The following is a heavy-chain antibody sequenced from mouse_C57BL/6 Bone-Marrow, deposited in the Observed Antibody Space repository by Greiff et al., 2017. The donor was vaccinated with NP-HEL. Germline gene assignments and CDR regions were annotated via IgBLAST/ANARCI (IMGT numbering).Heavy chain of an antibody. J-gene: IGHJ2*01. Sequence: QVQLQQSGPELVQPGASVKISCKASGYAFSSSWMNWVKQRPGKGLEWIGRIYPGDGDTTYNGKLKGKATLTVDKSSSPAYMQLSSLTSRDSAVYFCARRREYYGSSYGYIDYWGQGTTLTVSS. CDR3: ARRREYYGSSYGYIDY. CDR2: IYPGDGDT. CDR1: GYAFSSSW. D-gene: IGHD1-1*01. V-gene: IGHV1-82*01.